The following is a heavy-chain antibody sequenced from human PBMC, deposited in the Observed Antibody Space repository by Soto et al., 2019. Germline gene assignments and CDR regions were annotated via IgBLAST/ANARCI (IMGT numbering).Heavy chain of an antibody. Sequence: EVQLVDSGGGLVQPGRSLRLSCVASGFSFDDYSMHWVRQAPGKGLEWVSSISWRSGNIAYADSVKGRFTISRDNAKNSLYLQMNSLRAEDTALYYCAKGCGGTCLSHWGQGTLFTVSS. J-gene: IGHJ4*02. CDR1: GFSFDDYS. V-gene: IGHV3-9*01. CDR2: ISWRSGNI. D-gene: IGHD2-15*01. CDR3: AKGCGGTCLSH.